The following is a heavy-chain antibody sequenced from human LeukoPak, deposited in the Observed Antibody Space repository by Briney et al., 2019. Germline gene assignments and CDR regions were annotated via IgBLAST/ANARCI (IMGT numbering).Heavy chain of an antibody. CDR3: ARAVGRYASTETAMDGLDY. CDR2: INWNGGIT. CDR1: GFTFDDYG. J-gene: IGHJ4*02. Sequence: GGSLRLSCAASGFTFDDYGMSWVRQAPGKGLEWVSGINWNGGITAYADSVKGRFTISRDNSKNTLFLHIDSLRAEDTALYYCARAVGRYASTETAMDGLDYWGQGTLVTVSS. D-gene: IGHD5-18*01. V-gene: IGHV3-20*04.